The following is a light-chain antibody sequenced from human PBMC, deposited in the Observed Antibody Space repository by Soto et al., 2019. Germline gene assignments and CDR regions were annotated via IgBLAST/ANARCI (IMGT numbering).Light chain of an antibody. CDR3: QQYGRSPM. CDR2: GTS. V-gene: IGKV3-20*01. CDR1: QSVSSN. Sequence: EILMTQAPATLSVSPGERATLSCRACQSVSSNLAWYQQKPGQSPRLLIYGTSTRATGIPDRFSGSGSGTDFTLTISRLEPEDFAVYYCQQYGRSPMFGQGTKVDIK. J-gene: IGKJ1*01.